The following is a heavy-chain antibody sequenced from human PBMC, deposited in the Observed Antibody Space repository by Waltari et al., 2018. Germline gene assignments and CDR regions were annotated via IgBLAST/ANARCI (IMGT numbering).Heavy chain of an antibody. D-gene: IGHD6-13*01. CDR3: ARAPMSGAATGTFDF. CDR1: GYSITSGYY. V-gene: IGHV4-38-2*02. J-gene: IGHJ4*02. CDR2: SNHSGNT. Sequence: QVQLQESGPGLVKPSETLSLTCTVSGYSITSGYYWGCIRQPPGKGLEWIGSSNHSGNTYYTPSLKGRLTIAVDTSKNQFSLGLSSVTAADTAVYYCARAPMSGAATGTFDFWGLGSLVTVSP.